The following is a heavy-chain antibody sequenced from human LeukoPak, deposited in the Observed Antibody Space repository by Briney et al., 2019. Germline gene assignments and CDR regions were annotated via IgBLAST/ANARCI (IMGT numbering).Heavy chain of an antibody. V-gene: IGHV4-61*02. D-gene: IGHD2-2*01. CDR3: ARQDSDPLGYCSSTSCSGGAFDI. CDR2: IYSSGGT. J-gene: IGHJ3*02. CDR1: GGSINSVSHY. Sequence: SETLSLTCTVSGGSINSVSHYWNWIRQPAGKGLEWIGRIYSSGGTRYNPSLGSRVTISVDTSKNQFSLKLSSVTAADTAVYYCARQDSDPLGYCSSTSCSGGAFDIWGQGTMVTVSS.